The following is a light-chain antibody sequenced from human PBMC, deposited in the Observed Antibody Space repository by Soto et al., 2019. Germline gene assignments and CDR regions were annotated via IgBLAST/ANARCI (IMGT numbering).Light chain of an antibody. CDR3: QSYDTSPSGYV. V-gene: IGLV1-40*01. Sequence: QSALTQPPSVSGAPGQRVTISCTGSSSNIGAGYDVHWYQQVPGTAPKLLIYANKNRPAGVPDRFSASKSGTSASLAITGLQAEDEADYYCQSYDTSPSGYVFXTGTKVTVL. J-gene: IGLJ1*01. CDR1: SSNIGAGYD. CDR2: ANK.